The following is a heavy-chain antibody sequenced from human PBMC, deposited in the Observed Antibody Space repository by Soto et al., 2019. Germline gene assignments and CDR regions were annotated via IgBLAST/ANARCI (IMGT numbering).Heavy chain of an antibody. CDR1: GFTFSSYA. V-gene: IGHV3-23*01. CDR2: ISGSGGST. CDR3: AKDIIPEDWGGGSLYYYYYGMDV. Sequence: GGSLRLSCAASGFTFSSYAMSWVRQAPEKGLEWVSAISGSGGSTYYADSVKGRFTISRDNSKNTPYLQMNSLRAEDTAVYYCAKDIIPEDWGGGSLYYYYYGMDVWGQGTTVTVSS. J-gene: IGHJ6*02. D-gene: IGHD2-15*01.